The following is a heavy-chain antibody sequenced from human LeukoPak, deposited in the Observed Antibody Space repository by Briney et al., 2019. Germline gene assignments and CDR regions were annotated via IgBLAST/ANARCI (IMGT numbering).Heavy chain of an antibody. CDR3: AANGGPFDF. J-gene: IGHJ4*02. Sequence: PGGSLRLSCAASGFTFRNYWMSWVRQAPGKGLEFVANIKQEGSEKYYVDSVKGRFPISRDNAKNSLYLQMNGLRAEDTAVYYCAANGGPFDFWGQGTLVTVSA. CDR2: IKQEGSEK. D-gene: IGHD4-23*01. V-gene: IGHV3-7*05. CDR1: GFTFRNYW.